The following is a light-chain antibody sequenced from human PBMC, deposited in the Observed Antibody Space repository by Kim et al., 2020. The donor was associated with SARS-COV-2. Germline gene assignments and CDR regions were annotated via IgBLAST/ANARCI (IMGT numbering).Light chain of an antibody. Sequence: LSLGERAPLSCRASQSVGGYLAWYQQKPGQAPRLLMYDVSYRATGVPARFSGSGSETDFTLTISSLEPEDLAVYYCQQRAYWPVTFGQGTRLEIK. V-gene: IGKV3-11*01. CDR3: QQRAYWPVT. CDR1: QSVGGY. CDR2: DVS. J-gene: IGKJ5*01.